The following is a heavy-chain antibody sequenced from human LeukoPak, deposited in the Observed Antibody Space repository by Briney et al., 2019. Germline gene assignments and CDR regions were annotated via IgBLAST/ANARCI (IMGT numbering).Heavy chain of an antibody. CDR1: GGSFSGYY. CDR3: ARILMDSSSSTRGFDY. D-gene: IGHD6-6*01. J-gene: IGHJ4*02. V-gene: IGHV4-34*01. CDR2: INHSGST. Sequence: TSETLSLTCAVYGGSFSGYYWSWIRQPPGKGLEWIGEINHSGSTNYNPSLKSRVTISVDTSKNQFSLKLSSVTAADTAVYYCARILMDSSSSTRGFDYWGQGTLVTVSS.